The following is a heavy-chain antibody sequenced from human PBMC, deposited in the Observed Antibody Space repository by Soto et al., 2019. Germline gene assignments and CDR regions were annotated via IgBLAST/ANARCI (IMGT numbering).Heavy chain of an antibody. D-gene: IGHD6-13*01. CDR3: ARQAAGSIYYYYYYGMDV. V-gene: IGHV4-39*01. CDR1: GGAIGSSSYY. Sequence: SETLSLTCTVSGGAIGSSSYYLGGIRQPPGNGLEWIGSIYYSGSTYYNPSLKSRVTISVDTSKNQFSLKLSSVTAADTAVYYCARQAAGSIYYYYYYGMDVRGQGTTVTVSS. CDR2: IYYSGST. J-gene: IGHJ6*02.